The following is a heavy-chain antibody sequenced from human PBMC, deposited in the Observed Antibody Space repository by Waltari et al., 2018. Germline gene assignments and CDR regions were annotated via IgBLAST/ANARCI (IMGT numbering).Heavy chain of an antibody. Sequence: EVQVVESGGDLVRPGGSLSLSCVASGFNLGNYWMNWVRQIPGKGLEWVAKIKGDGSEILYADSVKGRFTISRDNARNTLYVEMNNLRVEDTAVYFCATVRYWGQGTLVTVSS. CDR2: IKGDGSEI. J-gene: IGHJ4*02. CDR3: ATVRY. CDR1: GFNLGNYW. V-gene: IGHV3-7*01.